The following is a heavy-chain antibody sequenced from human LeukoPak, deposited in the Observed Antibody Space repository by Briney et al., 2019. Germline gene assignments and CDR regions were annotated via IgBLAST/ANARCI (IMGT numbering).Heavy chain of an antibody. CDR3: ARDKYGVVVAAAYWFDP. Sequence: SETLSLTCTVSGGSISSGSYYWSWIRQPAGKGLEWIGRIYTSGSTNYNPSLKSRVTISVDTSKNQFSLKLSSVTAADTAVYYCARDKYGVVVAAAYWFDPWGQGTLVTVSS. CDR1: GGSISSGSYY. D-gene: IGHD2-15*01. CDR2: IYTSGST. V-gene: IGHV4-61*02. J-gene: IGHJ5*02.